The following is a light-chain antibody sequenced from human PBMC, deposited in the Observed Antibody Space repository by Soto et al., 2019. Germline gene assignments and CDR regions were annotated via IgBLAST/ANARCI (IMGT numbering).Light chain of an antibody. V-gene: IGLV2-14*03. Sequence: QSVLTQPASVSGSPGESITISCTGTSSDVGGYNSVSWYQHHPGKAPKLIPYDVGDRPSGVSYRFSGSKSGNTASLTISGLQAADEADYFCSSFTSSMTYVFGSGTKLTVL. J-gene: IGLJ1*01. CDR3: SSFTSSMTYV. CDR2: DVG. CDR1: SSDVGGYNS.